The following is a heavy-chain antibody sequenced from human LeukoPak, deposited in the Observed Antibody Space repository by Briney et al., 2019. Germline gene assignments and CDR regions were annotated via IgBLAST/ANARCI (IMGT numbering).Heavy chain of an antibody. CDR3: ARMPKMFGELSIGAFDI. J-gene: IGHJ3*02. CDR1: GGSFSGYY. D-gene: IGHD3-10*02. V-gene: IGHV4-34*01. Sequence: SETLSLTCAVYGGSFSGYYWSWIRQPPGKGLEWIGEINHSGSTNYNPSLKSRVTISVDTSKNQFSLKLSSVTAADTAVYYCARMPKMFGELSIGAFDIWGQGTMVTVSS. CDR2: INHSGST.